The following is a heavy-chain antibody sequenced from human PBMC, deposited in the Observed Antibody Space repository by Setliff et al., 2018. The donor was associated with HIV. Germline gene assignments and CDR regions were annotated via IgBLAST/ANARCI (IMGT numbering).Heavy chain of an antibody. CDR1: GYSISSDYY. CDR2: IYRIGTT. V-gene: IGHV4-38-2*01. J-gene: IGHJ4*02. Sequence: TLSLTCAVSGYSISSDYYCGWIRQPPGKGLEWIGSIYRIGTTYYNPSLKSRITISVDTSKNQFSLKLSSVTAADTAVYYCGRLSGSYYFDYWGQGTLVTVSS. CDR3: GRLSGSYYFDY. D-gene: IGHD1-26*01.